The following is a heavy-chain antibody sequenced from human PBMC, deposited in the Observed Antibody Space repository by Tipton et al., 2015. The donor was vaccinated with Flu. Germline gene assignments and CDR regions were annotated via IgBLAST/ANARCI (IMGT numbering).Heavy chain of an antibody. J-gene: IGHJ5*02. V-gene: IGHV4-59*08. CDR2: IFPTGTT. Sequence: TLSLTCSVSGGSINSYYWSWIRQPPGKGLEWIGHIFPTGTTYHKPSLKSRVTISINTSKNQLSLKVFSVTAAGTAVYYCARRDYSNYVSDPKNWFDPWGQGILVTVSS. D-gene: IGHD4-11*01. CDR1: GGSINSYY. CDR3: ARRDYSNYVSDPKNWFDP.